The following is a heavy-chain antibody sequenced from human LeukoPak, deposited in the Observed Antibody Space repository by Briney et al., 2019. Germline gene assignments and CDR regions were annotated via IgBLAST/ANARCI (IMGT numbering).Heavy chain of an antibody. CDR1: GDTFIRYG. Sequence: ASVKVSCKASGDTFIRYGISWVRQAPGQGLEWMGWINTNSGGTNEAQKFQDRVTMTRDTSISTAYMELSRLRSDDTAVYYCARRVFSGWGYFFDYWGQGTLVTVSS. J-gene: IGHJ4*02. CDR2: INTNSGGT. CDR3: ARRVFSGWGYFFDY. V-gene: IGHV1-2*02. D-gene: IGHD6-19*01.